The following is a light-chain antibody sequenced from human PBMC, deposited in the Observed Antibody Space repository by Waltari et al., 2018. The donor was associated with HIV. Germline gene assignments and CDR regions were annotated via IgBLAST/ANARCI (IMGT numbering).Light chain of an antibody. Sequence: QSALTQHASVSGSPGQSITISCTGTSSDVGGYNYVSWYQQHPGKAPKLMIYDVSNLPSGVSNRFSGSKSGNTASLTISGLQAEDEADYYCSSYTSSSTLLYVFGTGTKVTVL. CDR3: SSYTSSSTLLYV. V-gene: IGLV2-14*03. J-gene: IGLJ1*01. CDR1: SSDVGGYNY. CDR2: DVS.